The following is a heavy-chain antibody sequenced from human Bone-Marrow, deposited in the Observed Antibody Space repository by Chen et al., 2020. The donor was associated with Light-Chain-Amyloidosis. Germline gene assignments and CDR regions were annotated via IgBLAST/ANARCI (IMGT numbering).Heavy chain of an antibody. CDR3: ARQYSLNWFDI. CDR1: GYTLTSFV. CDR2: ISTFNGNT. V-gene: IGHV1-18*01. J-gene: IGHJ5*02. Sequence: QVQLAQSGPEMKKPGASLNVSCKASGYTLTSFVLNWVRQAPGQGLEWMGRISTFNGNTNYAQKFQGRVTMSTDASTSTAYLELKKLTFDDTAVYYCARQYSLNWFDIWGQGTLISVSS. D-gene: IGHD2-21*01.